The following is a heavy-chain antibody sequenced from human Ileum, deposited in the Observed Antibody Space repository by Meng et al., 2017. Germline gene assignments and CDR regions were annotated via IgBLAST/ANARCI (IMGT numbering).Heavy chain of an antibody. J-gene: IGHJ4*01. CDR1: GGSFSGYY. Sequence: QVPLQQWGAGLLEPSAPLSLSCAVDGGSFSGYYWSWIRQPPGKGLEWIGEISHRGNINYNPSLKSRVIILLDTSKSQFSLRLTSVTAADTAVYYCAREIYDSSGYYVDYWGQGTLVTVSS. V-gene: IGHV4-34*01. CDR2: ISHRGNI. D-gene: IGHD3-22*01. CDR3: AREIYDSSGYYVDY.